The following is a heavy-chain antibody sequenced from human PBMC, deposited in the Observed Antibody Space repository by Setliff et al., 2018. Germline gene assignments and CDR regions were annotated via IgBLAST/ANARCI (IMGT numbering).Heavy chain of an antibody. CDR3: AREFTRYYNFWSAHRYYMDV. V-gene: IGHV1-3*01. Sequence: GASVKVSCKASGYTFTSYAMHWVRHAPGQRLEWMGWINAGNGNTKYSQKFQGRVTITRDTSASTAYMELSSLRSEDTAVYYCAREFTRYYNFWSAHRYYMDVWGKGTTVTVSS. CDR2: INAGNGNT. CDR1: GYTFTSYA. J-gene: IGHJ6*03. D-gene: IGHD3-3*01.